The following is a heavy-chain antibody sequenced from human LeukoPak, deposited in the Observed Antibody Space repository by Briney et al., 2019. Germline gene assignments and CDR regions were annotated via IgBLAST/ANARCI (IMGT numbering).Heavy chain of an antibody. CDR2: ISGSGGST. V-gene: IGHV3-23*01. CDR1: GLTFSSYA. J-gene: IGHJ4*02. D-gene: IGHD2-15*01. CDR3: AKAFLGYCSGGSCFDFDY. Sequence: GGSLRLSCAASGLTFSSYAMSWVRQAPGKGLEWVSAISGSGGSTYYADSVKGRFTISRDNSKNTLYLQMNSLRAEDTAVYYCAKAFLGYCSGGSCFDFDYWGQGTLVTVSS.